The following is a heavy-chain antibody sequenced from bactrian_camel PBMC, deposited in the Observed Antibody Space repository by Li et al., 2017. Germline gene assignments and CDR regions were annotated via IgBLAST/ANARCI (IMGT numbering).Heavy chain of an antibody. D-gene: IGHD1*01. CDR2: MWTGGGRT. CDR1: GDTYSRGC. V-gene: IGHV3S1*01. J-gene: IGHJ4*01. CDR3: AAAPMKPRSWTDVTEYNA. Sequence: VQLVESGGGSVQAGGTLRLSCAYSGDTYSRGCLGWFRQAPGKEREGVAAMWTGGGRTYYADSVKGRFTISEDSAKNTLYLQMNSLVPEDTGMYYCAAAPMKPRSWTDVTEYNAWGQGTQVTVS.